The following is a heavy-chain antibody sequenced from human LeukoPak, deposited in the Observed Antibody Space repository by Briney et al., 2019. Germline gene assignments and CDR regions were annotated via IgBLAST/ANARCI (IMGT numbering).Heavy chain of an antibody. J-gene: IGHJ4*02. V-gene: IGHV3-74*01. CDR2: IKSENDGSTT. CDR3: ARDRGYASDQ. Sequence: GGSLRLSCAASGFALNTYWMHWVRQAPGKGLVWVSLIKSENDGSTTTYADSAKGRFTISRDDAKNTLYLQMNSLRAEDTAVYYCARDRGYASDQWGQGTLVTVSS. D-gene: IGHD5-18*01. CDR1: GFALNTYW.